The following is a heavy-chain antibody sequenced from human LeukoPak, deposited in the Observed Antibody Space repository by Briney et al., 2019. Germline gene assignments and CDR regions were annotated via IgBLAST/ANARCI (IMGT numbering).Heavy chain of an antibody. Sequence: GGSLRLSCAASGFTIRGIYMTWVRQAPGKGLEWVAVTFIDGNTHYADSVKGRFTVSRDNSQNTIYLQMNSLRVEDTAVYYCARKIVSAVAGNFDYWGQGTLVTVSS. D-gene: IGHD6-19*01. CDR2: TFIDGNT. CDR1: GFTIRGIY. J-gene: IGHJ4*02. V-gene: IGHV3-66*01. CDR3: ARKIVSAVAGNFDY.